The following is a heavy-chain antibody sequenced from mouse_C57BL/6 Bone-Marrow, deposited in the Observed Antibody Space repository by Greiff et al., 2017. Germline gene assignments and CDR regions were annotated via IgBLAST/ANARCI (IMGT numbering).Heavy chain of an antibody. Sequence: QVQLQQPGAELVMPGASVKLSCKASGYTFTSYWMHWVKQRPGQGLEWIGEIDPSDSYTNYNQKFKGKSTLTVDKSSSTAYMQLSSLTSADSAVYYCARSSWFAYWGQGTLVTVSA. CDR1: GYTFTSYW. CDR2: IDPSDSYT. V-gene: IGHV1-69*01. CDR3: ARSSWFAY. J-gene: IGHJ3*01.